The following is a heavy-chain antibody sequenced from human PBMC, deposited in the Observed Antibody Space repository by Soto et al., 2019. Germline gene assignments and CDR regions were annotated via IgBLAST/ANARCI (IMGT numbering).Heavy chain of an antibody. Sequence: GESLKISCKGSGYSFTSYWIGWVRQMPGKGLEWMGIIYPSDSDTRYSPSFQGQVTISADKSISTAYLQWSSLKASDTAMYYCARLVAVAGTSDAFDIWGQGTMVTVSS. J-gene: IGHJ3*02. D-gene: IGHD6-19*01. CDR3: ARLVAVAGTSDAFDI. CDR1: GYSFTSYW. V-gene: IGHV5-51*01. CDR2: IYPSDSDT.